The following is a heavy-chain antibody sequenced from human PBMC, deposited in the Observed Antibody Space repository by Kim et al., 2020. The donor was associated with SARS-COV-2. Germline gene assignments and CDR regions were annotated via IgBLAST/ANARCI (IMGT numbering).Heavy chain of an antibody. J-gene: IGHJ2*01. CDR1: GFSLSTNGMC. D-gene: IGHD3-22*01. CDR2: IDWDDDK. Sequence: QTLSLTCTFSGFSLSTNGMCVSWIRQPPGKALEWLALIDWDDDKYYSTSLKTRLTISKDTSKSQVVLRMTNMDPVDTATYYCARSKSDYYDSSGYYYGWYFDLWGRGTLVTVSS. V-gene: IGHV2-70*01. CDR3: ARSKSDYYDSSGYYYGWYFDL.